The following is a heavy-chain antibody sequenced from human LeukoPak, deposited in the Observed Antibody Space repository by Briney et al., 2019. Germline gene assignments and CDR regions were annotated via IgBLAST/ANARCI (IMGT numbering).Heavy chain of an antibody. CDR2: INPCGGST. Sequence: ASVKVSCKASGYTFTSYYMHWVRQAPGQGLEWMGIINPCGGSTSYAQKFQGRVTMTRDTSTSTVYMELSSLRSEDTAVYYCARSFLEYQLQDYWGQGTLVTVSS. J-gene: IGHJ4*02. CDR3: ARSFLEYQLQDY. V-gene: IGHV1-46*01. CDR1: GYTFTSYY. D-gene: IGHD2-2*01.